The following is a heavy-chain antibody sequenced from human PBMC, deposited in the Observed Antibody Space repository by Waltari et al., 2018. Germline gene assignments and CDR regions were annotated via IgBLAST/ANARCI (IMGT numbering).Heavy chain of an antibody. CDR1: GGSLSGYY. Sequence: QVQLQQWGAGLLKPSETLSLTCAVYGGSLSGYYWSWIRQPPGKGLELNGEIHHSGSTTHNPSLKSRVTMSVDTSKNQFSLKLSSVPAADTAVYYCARGGNSRYFDLWGRGTLVTVSS. V-gene: IGHV4-34*01. D-gene: IGHD4-4*01. CDR3: ARGGNSRYFDL. CDR2: IHHSGST. J-gene: IGHJ2*01.